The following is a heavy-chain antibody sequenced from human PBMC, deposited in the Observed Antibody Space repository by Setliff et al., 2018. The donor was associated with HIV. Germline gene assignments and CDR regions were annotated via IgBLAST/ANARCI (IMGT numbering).Heavy chain of an antibody. CDR2: ISSYNGNT. Sequence: ASVKVSCKASGYTFRDYGVSWVRQAPGQGLEWMGWISSYNGNTHFAQKYQDRISMTTDTSANIAYMELRSLQSDDTAVYYCARIDESSTIFGVVSYPMDVWGKGTTVTVSS. D-gene: IGHD3-3*01. J-gene: IGHJ6*03. V-gene: IGHV1-18*01. CDR3: ARIDESSTIFGVVSYPMDV. CDR1: GYTFRDYG.